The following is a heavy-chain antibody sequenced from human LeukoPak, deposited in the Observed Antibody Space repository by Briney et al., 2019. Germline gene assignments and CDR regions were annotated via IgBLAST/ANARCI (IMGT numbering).Heavy chain of an antibody. CDR1: GYTFTSYY. V-gene: IGHV1-46*01. D-gene: IGHD3-3*01. CDR2: INPSGGST. J-gene: IGHJ6*02. Sequence: ASVKVSCKAFGYTFTSYYMHWVRQAPGQGLEWMGIINPSGGSTSYAQKFQGRVTMTRDTSTSTVYMELSSLRSEDTAVYYCAPPADITIFGVARSPNYYYYYGMDVWGQGTTVTVSS. CDR3: APPADITIFGVARSPNYYYYYGMDV.